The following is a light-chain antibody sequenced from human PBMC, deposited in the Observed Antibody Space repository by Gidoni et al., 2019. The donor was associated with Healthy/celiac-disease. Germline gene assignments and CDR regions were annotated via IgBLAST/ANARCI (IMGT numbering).Light chain of an antibody. CDR2: KAS. V-gene: IGKV1-5*03. CDR1: QSISSW. CDR3: QQYNSYPYT. Sequence: TQSPSTLSASVGDRVTITCRASQSISSWLAWYQQKPGKAPKLLIYKASSLESGVPSRFSGSGSGTEFTLTISSLQPDDFATYYCQQYNSYPYTFXXXTKLEIK. J-gene: IGKJ2*01.